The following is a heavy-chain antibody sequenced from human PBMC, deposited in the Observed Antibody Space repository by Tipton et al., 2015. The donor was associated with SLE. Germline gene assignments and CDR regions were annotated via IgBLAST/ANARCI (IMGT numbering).Heavy chain of an antibody. CDR2: ISRSSSYI. CDR3: ARDSQDWGFDY. J-gene: IGHJ4*02. D-gene: IGHD7-27*01. Sequence: SLRLSCAASGFTFSDYYMSWIRQAPGKGLEWVSYISRSSSYIYYADSVKGRFTISRDNAKNSLFVQMNSLRAEDTAVYYCARDSQDWGFDYWGQGALVTVSS. V-gene: IGHV3-11*06. CDR1: GFTFSDYY.